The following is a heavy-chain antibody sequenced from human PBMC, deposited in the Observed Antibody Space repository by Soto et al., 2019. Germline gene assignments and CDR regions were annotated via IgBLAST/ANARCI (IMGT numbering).Heavy chain of an antibody. CDR3: VMVDNYVTPTPQDV. V-gene: IGHV1-18*01. J-gene: IGHJ6*02. Sequence: QVQLVQSGDEVKKPGASVKVSCKAPGYIFVNYGIAWVRQAPGQGLEWMGWISPYTGNTHSATKVQGRLTMTTDTSTSTAYMDLGILTSGDTAVYYCVMVDNYVTPTPQDVWGQGTTVTVSS. D-gene: IGHD3-16*01. CDR2: ISPYTGNT. CDR1: GYIFVNYG.